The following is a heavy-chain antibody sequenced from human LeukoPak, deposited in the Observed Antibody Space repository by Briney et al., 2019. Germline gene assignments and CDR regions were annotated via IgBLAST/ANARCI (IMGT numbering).Heavy chain of an antibody. CDR2: TYYKSKWSS. Sequence: SQTLSLTFAISGDSVSSNSAVWNWIRQSPSSGLEGLGRTYYKSKWSSDFAISVKSRITINPDTSKNQFSLHLNSVTPEDTAVYYCARGDIALDYWGQGTLVTVSS. CDR3: ARGDIALDY. J-gene: IGHJ4*02. V-gene: IGHV6-1*01. CDR1: GDSVSSNSAV. D-gene: IGHD5-12*01.